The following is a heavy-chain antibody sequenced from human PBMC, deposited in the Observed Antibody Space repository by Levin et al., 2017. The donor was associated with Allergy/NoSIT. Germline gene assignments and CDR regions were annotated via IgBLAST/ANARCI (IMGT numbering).Heavy chain of an antibody. Sequence: GESLKISCAASGFTFSNYAMSWVRQAPGKGLEWVSSVSGSGNRPSYADSVKGRFTISRDNSKSTLYLQMNSLRAEDTAVYYCAKHRESCSGINGSLRRASGHYDMDVWGQGTTVTVSS. CDR1: GFTFSNYA. CDR3: AKHRESCSGINGSLRRASGHYDMDV. V-gene: IGHV3-23*01. D-gene: IGHD2-15*01. CDR2: VSGSGNRP. J-gene: IGHJ6*02.